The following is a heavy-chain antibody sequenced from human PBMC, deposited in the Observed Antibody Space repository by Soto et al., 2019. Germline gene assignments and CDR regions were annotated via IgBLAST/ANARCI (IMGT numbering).Heavy chain of an antibody. V-gene: IGHV1-2*02. D-gene: IGHD3-16*01. CDR3: VRVGLNRNYDFDF. Sequence: QVQLVQSGAEVKKPGASVKVSCKASGYTFNSYYIHWVRQAPGQGLEWMGWINPNSDVAGYAQSFQGRVTMTRDMSMTTAYMDLTRLRSDDTAVYYCVRVGLNRNYDFDFWGQGTLITVSS. CDR1: GYTFNSYY. J-gene: IGHJ4*02. CDR2: INPNSDVA.